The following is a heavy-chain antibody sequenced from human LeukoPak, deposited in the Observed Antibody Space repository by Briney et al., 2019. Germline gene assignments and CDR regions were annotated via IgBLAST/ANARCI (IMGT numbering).Heavy chain of an antibody. V-gene: IGHV3-33*06. CDR3: AKDQSVVVAASVLDY. J-gene: IGHJ4*02. CDR1: GFTFSSYG. CDR2: IWYDGSNK. D-gene: IGHD2-15*01. Sequence: PGGSLRLFCAASGFTFSSYGMHWVRQAPGKGLEWVAVIWYDGSNKYYADSVKGRFTISRDNSKNTLYLQMNSLRAEDTAVYYCAKDQSVVVAASVLDYWGQGTLVTVSS.